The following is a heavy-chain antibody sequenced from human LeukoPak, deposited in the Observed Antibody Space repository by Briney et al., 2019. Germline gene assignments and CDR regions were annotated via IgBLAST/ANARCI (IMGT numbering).Heavy chain of an antibody. Sequence: SETLSRNCTVSGGSISSGDYYWSWIRQPPGKGLEWIGYIYYSGSTYYNPSLKSRVTISVDTSENQFSLKLSSVTAADTAVYYCARTRSRGLNWFDPWGQGTLVTVSS. D-gene: IGHD3-16*01. CDR2: IYYSGST. J-gene: IGHJ5*02. V-gene: IGHV4-30-4*08. CDR1: GGSISSGDYY. CDR3: ARTRSRGLNWFDP.